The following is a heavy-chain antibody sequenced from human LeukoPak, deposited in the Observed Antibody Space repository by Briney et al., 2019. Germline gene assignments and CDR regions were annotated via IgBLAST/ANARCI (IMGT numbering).Heavy chain of an antibody. Sequence: SETLSLTCTVSGGSISSHYWSWIRQPPGKGLEWIGYIYYSGSTNYNPSLKSRVTISVDTSKNQFSPKLSSVTAADTAAYYCARYRSSPPYYYYYMDVWGKGTTVTVSS. D-gene: IGHD6-6*01. V-gene: IGHV4-59*11. CDR3: ARYRSSPPYYYYYMDV. CDR2: IYYSGST. CDR1: GGSISSHY. J-gene: IGHJ6*03.